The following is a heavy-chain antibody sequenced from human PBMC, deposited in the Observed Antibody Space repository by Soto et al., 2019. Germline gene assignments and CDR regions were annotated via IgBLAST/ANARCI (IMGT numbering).Heavy chain of an antibody. D-gene: IGHD1-1*01. J-gene: IGHJ3*02. CDR1: GFTFSSNW. Sequence: EVQLVESGGGLVQPGGSLRLSCVASGFTFSSNWVHWVRQAPGKGLVWVSRVKNDGTTTTYADSVKGRFTISRDDAKNTLYLQTNGLTADDTAVYYCARQLIYSFDIWGQGTMVTVSP. V-gene: IGHV3-74*01. CDR3: ARQLIYSFDI. CDR2: VKNDGTTT.